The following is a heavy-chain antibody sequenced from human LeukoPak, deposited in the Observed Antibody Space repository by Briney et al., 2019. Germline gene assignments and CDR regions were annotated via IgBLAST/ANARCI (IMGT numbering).Heavy chain of an antibody. Sequence: ASVKVSCKASGYTFTGYYMHWVRQAPGQGLEWMRRINPNSGGTNYAQKFQGRVTMTRDTSISTAYMELSRLRSDDTAVYYCARANLDHGAFYFDYWGQGTLVTVSS. J-gene: IGHJ4*02. CDR1: GYTFTGYY. D-gene: IGHD4-17*01. V-gene: IGHV1-2*06. CDR3: ARANLDHGAFYFDY. CDR2: INPNSGGT.